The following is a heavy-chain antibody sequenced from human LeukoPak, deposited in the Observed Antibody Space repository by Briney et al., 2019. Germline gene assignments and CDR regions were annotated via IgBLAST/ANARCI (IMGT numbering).Heavy chain of an antibody. J-gene: IGHJ4*02. D-gene: IGHD2-15*01. CDR3: ARDWCGGGSCYYFDH. Sequence: GSSLRLSCAASRFTFTDYGMHWVRQPPGKGLEWVALIWYDGSGKYYADSVKGRFTISRDNSKNTLYLQMNSLRAEDTAVYYCARDWCGGGSCYYFDHWGQGTLVTVSS. CDR1: RFTFTDYG. CDR2: IWYDGSGK. V-gene: IGHV3-33*01.